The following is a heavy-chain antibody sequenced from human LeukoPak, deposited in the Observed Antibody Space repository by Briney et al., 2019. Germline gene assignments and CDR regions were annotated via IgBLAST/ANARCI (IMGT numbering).Heavy chain of an antibody. V-gene: IGHV1-18*01. CDR2: ISAYNGNT. CDR1: GYTFTSYG. CDR3: ARRRMVRGVTKGYFDY. Sequence: ASAKVSCKASGYTFTSYGISWVRQAPGQGLEWMGWISAYNGNTNYAQKLQGRVTMTTDTSTSTAYMELRSLRSDDTAVYYCARRRMVRGVTKGYFDYWGQGTLVTVSS. J-gene: IGHJ4*02. D-gene: IGHD3-10*01.